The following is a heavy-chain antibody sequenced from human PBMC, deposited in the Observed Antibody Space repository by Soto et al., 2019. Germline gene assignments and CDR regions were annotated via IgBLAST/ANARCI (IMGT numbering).Heavy chain of an antibody. J-gene: IGHJ3*02. D-gene: IGHD1-26*01. Sequence: PGGSLRLSCAASGFTVSSNYMSWVRQAPGKGLEWVSVIYSGGSTYYADSVKGRFTISRDNSKNTLYLQMNSLRAEDTAVYYCAKDPKWELTTGSDAFDIWGQGTMVTVSS. CDR1: GFTVSSNY. V-gene: IGHV3-53*01. CDR3: AKDPKWELTTGSDAFDI. CDR2: IYSGGST.